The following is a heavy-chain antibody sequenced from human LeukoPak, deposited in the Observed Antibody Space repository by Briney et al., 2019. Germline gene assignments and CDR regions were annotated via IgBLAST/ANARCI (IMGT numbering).Heavy chain of an antibody. Sequence: GASVKVSCKASGGTFSSYAISWVRQAPGQGLEWMGGIIPIFGTANYAQKFQGRVTITTDESTSTTYMGLSSLRSEDTAVYYCATDHCSSTSCYFDPWGQGTLVTVSS. CDR1: GGTFSSYA. CDR2: IIPIFGTA. J-gene: IGHJ5*02. CDR3: ATDHCSSTSCYFDP. V-gene: IGHV1-69*05. D-gene: IGHD2-2*01.